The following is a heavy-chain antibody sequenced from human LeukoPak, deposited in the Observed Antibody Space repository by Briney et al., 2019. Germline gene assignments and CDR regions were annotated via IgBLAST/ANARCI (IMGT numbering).Heavy chain of an antibody. J-gene: IGHJ6*03. V-gene: IGHV1-2*02. D-gene: IGHD3-10*01. Sequence: ASVKVSCKASGYTFTGYYMHWVRQAPGQGLEWMGWINPNSGGTNYAQKFQGRVTMTRDTSISTAYMELSGLRSDDTAVYYCARDRGDGLYYYMDVWGKGTTVTVSS. CDR1: GYTFTGYY. CDR2: INPNSGGT. CDR3: ARDRGDGLYYYMDV.